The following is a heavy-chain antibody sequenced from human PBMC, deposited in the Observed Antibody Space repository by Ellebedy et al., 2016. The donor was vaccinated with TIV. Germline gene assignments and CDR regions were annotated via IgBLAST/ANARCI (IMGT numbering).Heavy chain of an antibody. Sequence: AASVKVSCKASGYTFSTSGIYWVRQAPGQGLEWVGWIDPDGGGTKYAQKFRGRVTMTGDTTSSTAHMELNRLTSDDTAVYYCARDMRSSGLYGMDVWGQGTTVTVSS. J-gene: IGHJ6*02. CDR1: GYTFSTSG. D-gene: IGHD3-22*01. CDR3: ARDMRSSGLYGMDV. V-gene: IGHV1-2*02. CDR2: IDPDGGGT.